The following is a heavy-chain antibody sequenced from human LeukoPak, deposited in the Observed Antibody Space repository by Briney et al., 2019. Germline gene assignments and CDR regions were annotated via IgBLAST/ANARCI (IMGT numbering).Heavy chain of an antibody. CDR2: IYSGGST. CDR3: AREATYYDILTGYYKGAFDI. J-gene: IGHJ3*02. D-gene: IGHD3-9*01. CDR1: GFTVSSNY. V-gene: IGHV3-53*01. Sequence: RPGGSLRLSCAASGFTVSSNYTSWVRQAPGKGLEWVSVIYSGGSTYYADSVKGRFTISRDNSKNTLYLQMNSLRAEDTAVYYCAREATYYDILTGYYKGAFDIWGQGTMVTVSS.